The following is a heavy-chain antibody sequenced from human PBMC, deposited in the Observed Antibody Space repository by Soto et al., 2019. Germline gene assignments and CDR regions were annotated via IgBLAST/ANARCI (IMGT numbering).Heavy chain of an antibody. CDR3: ARGPAAIFGPGPYYFDY. J-gene: IGHJ4*02. D-gene: IGHD3-3*01. Sequence: GGSLRLSCAASGLTFSSYSMNWVRQAPGKGLEWVSYISSSSSTIYYADSVKGRFTISRDNAKNSLYLQMNSLRDEDTAVYYCARGPAAIFGPGPYYFDYWGQGTLVTVSS. CDR2: ISSSSSTI. CDR1: GLTFSSYS. V-gene: IGHV3-48*02.